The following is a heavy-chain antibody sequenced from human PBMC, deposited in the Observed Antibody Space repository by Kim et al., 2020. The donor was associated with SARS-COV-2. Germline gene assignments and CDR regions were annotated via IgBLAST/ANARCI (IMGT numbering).Heavy chain of an antibody. J-gene: IGHJ4*02. CDR3: ARGAEHYFDY. V-gene: IGHV3-30-3*01. Sequence: NKYYADSVKGRFTIPRDNSKNTLYLQMNSLRAEDTAVYYCARGAEHYFDYWGQGTLVTVSS. CDR2: NK.